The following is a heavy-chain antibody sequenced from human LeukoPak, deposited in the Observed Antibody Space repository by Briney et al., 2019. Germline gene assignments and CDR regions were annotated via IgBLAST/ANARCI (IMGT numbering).Heavy chain of an antibody. V-gene: IGHV5-51*01. J-gene: IGHJ3*02. CDR2: IYPGDSDT. CDR1: GYSFTNYW. CDR3: ARQPATRRWATALNI. Sequence: GESLKISCKGSGYSFTNYWIGWVRQMPGKGLEWMGIIYPGDSDTRYSPSFQGQVTISADKSISTAYLQWSSLKASDTAMYYCARQPATRRWATALNIWGQGTMVTVSS. D-gene: IGHD4-23*01.